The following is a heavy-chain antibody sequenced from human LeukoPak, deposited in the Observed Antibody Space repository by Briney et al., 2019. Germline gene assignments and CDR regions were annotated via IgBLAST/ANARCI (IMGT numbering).Heavy chain of an antibody. D-gene: IGHD5-12*01. Sequence: GGSLRLSCAASGLTFSSYAMSWVRQAPGKGLEWVSAISGSGGSTYYADSVKGRFTISRDNAKNSLYLQMNSLRAEDTALYYCAKSYIVATTPLDYWGQGTLVTVSS. CDR2: ISGSGGST. CDR3: AKSYIVATTPLDY. V-gene: IGHV3-23*01. CDR1: GLTFSSYA. J-gene: IGHJ4*02.